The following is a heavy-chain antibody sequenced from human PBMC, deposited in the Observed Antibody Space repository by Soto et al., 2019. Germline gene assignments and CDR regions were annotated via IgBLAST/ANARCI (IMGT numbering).Heavy chain of an antibody. D-gene: IGHD2-2*01. CDR1: GGSISSYY. CDR2: IYYSGST. Sequence: QVQLQESGPGLVKPSETLSLTCTISGGSISSYYWSWIRQPPGKGLEWIGYIYYSGSTNYNPSLKSRGTISVDTSKNQFSLKLSSVTVADTAVYYCARHVVPAANYFAYWGQGTLVTVSS. J-gene: IGHJ4*02. V-gene: IGHV4-59*08. CDR3: ARHVVPAANYFAY.